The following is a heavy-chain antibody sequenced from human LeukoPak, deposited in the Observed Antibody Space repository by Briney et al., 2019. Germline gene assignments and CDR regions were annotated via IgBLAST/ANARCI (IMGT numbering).Heavy chain of an antibody. D-gene: IGHD3-22*01. CDR2: IYPGDSDT. Sequence: PGGSLQISCKGSGSIFTSYWIGWVRQMPGKGLEWMGIIYPGDSDTRYSPSFQGQVTISADKSISTAYLQWSSLKASDTAMYYCARYYYDSSGYSGIDYWGQGTLVTVSS. V-gene: IGHV5-51*01. J-gene: IGHJ4*02. CDR1: GSIFTSYW. CDR3: ARYYYDSSGYSGIDY.